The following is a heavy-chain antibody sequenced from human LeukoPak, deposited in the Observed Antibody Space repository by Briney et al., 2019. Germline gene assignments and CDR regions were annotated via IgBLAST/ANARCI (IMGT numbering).Heavy chain of an antibody. CDR3: NAGYGSGSADY. CDR1: GGSISSYY. CDR2: IYYSGST. Sequence: SETLSLTCTVSGGSISSYYWSWIRQPPGKGLEWIGYIYYSGSTNYNPSLKSRVTISVDTSKNQFSLKLSSVTAADTAVYYCNAGYGSGSADYWGQGTLVTVSS. V-gene: IGHV4-59*01. J-gene: IGHJ4*02. D-gene: IGHD3-10*01.